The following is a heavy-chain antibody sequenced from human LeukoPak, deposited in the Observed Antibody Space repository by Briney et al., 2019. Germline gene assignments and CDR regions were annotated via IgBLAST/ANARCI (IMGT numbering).Heavy chain of an antibody. CDR3: ASPPMGGPPTVPRRKHDY. J-gene: IGHJ6*04. D-gene: IGHD3-16*01. V-gene: IGHV4-39*01. CDR2: IFYSGST. Sequence: PSETLSLTCTVSGGSISSRSHYWGWIRQPPGKGLEWIGSIFYSGSTYYNPSLKSRVTISVDTSKNQFSLKLSSVTAADTAVYYWASPPMGGPPTVPRRKHDYWGKGPTVPVSS. CDR1: GGSISSRSHY.